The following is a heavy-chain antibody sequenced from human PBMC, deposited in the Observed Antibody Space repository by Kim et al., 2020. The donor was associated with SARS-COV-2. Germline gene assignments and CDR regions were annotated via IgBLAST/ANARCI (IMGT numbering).Heavy chain of an antibody. CDR3: ARQGVAPYYFDY. J-gene: IGHJ4*02. D-gene: IGHD3-10*01. CDR2: MFYRGST. Sequence: SETLSLTCTVSGGSISSYYWSWIRQPPGKGLEWIGNMFYRGSTNYNPSLQSRPTISVDTSKDQFSLKLSSVTAADTAVYYCARQGVAPYYFDYWGQGTLVTVSS. V-gene: IGHV4-59*08. CDR1: GGSISSYY.